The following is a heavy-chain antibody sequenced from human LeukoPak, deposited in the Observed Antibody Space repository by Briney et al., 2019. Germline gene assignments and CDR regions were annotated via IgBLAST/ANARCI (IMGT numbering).Heavy chain of an antibody. V-gene: IGHV1-18*01. J-gene: IGHJ4*02. CDR2: ISANNGNT. CDR1: GYTFTSYA. CDR3: ARERVIVVDVRFFDY. Sequence: GASVKVSCKASGYTFTSYAIIWVRQAPGQGLEWMGWISANNGNTNYAQKHQDRVTMTTDTSTSTAYMELRSLRSDDTAVYFCARERVIVVDVRFFDYWGQGTLVTISS. D-gene: IGHD3-22*01.